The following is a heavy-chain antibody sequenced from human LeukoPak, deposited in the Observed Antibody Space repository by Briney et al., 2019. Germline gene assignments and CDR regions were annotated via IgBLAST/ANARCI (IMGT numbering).Heavy chain of an antibody. CDR2: IYPGDSDT. D-gene: IGHD3-10*01. J-gene: IGHJ5*02. Sequence: PGESLKISCKGSGYSFISYWIGWVRQMPGKGLEWMGIIYPGDSDTRYSPSFQGQVTISADESISTAYLQWSSLKASDTAMYYCARRYYGSGSYYNWFDPWGQGTLVTVSS. V-gene: IGHV5-51*01. CDR1: GYSFISYW. CDR3: ARRYYGSGSYYNWFDP.